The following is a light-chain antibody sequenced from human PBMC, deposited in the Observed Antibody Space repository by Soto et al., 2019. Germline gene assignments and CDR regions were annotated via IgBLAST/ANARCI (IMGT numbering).Light chain of an antibody. CDR3: CSYTTSSTRV. V-gene: IGLV2-11*01. J-gene: IGLJ3*02. Sequence: QSALTQPRSVSGSPGQSVTISCTGPSIDVGGSNYVSWYQQHPGKAPKLMIYDVSERPSGVPDRFSGSKSGNTASLTISGLQAEDEADYYCCSYTTSSTRVFGGGTKLTVL. CDR1: SIDVGGSNY. CDR2: DVS.